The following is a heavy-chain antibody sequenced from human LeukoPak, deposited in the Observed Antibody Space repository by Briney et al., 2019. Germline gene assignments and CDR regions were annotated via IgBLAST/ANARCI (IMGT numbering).Heavy chain of an antibody. Sequence: SETLSLTCNVSGGSINSGGYYWGWIRQPPGKGLEWIGSIDYSGSAVYSPSLKSRLTISVDTSKNQFSLRVASVTAADTAVYYCARRTYSYGFRSDPWGQGTLVTVSS. CDR2: IDYSGSA. CDR1: GGSINSGGYY. J-gene: IGHJ5*02. CDR3: ARRTYSYGFRSDP. D-gene: IGHD3-16*02. V-gene: IGHV4-39*01.